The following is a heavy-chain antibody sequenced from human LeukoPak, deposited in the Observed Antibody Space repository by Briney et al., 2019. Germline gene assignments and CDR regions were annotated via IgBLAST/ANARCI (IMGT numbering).Heavy chain of an antibody. D-gene: IGHD5-18*01. CDR2: IRQDGSEK. CDR3: ASSRGYNSGYRALELPPSLID. V-gene: IGHV3-7*01. Sequence: GGSLRLSCAASGFTFSSYWMTWVRQAPGKGLEWVANIRQDGSEKHYVDSVKGRFTISRDNAKNSLYLQMNSLRAEDTAVYYCASSRGYNSGYRALELPPSLIDWGQGTLVTVSS. J-gene: IGHJ4*02. CDR1: GFTFSSYW.